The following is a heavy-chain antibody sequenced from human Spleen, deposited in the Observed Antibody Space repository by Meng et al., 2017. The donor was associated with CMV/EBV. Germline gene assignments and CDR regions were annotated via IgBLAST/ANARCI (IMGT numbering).Heavy chain of an antibody. V-gene: IGHV1-69*05. CDR1: GGTFSSYA. Sequence: SVKVSCKASGGTFSSYAISWVRQAPGQGLEWLGGIFPIFGTANHAQKFQGRVTMTTDTSTSTAYMKLRGLRSDDTAVYYCARDAGTIAVSCIGDYWGQGTLVTVSS. D-gene: IGHD6-19*01. CDR2: IFPIFGTA. CDR3: ARDAGTIAVSCIGDY. J-gene: IGHJ4*02.